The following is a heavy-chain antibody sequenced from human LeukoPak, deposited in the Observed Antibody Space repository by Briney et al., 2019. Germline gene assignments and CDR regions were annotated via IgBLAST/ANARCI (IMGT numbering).Heavy chain of an antibody. CDR2: IWNDGSDK. Sequence: GTSLRLSCSTSGFTFSHYAMHWVRQAPGKGLEWVAVIWNDGSDKYYGGSVKGRFTISRDNSEKTVYLQMNTLRVEDTAVYYCAKDAERGFDFSNSLESWGQGTLVTVSS. D-gene: IGHD4-11*01. J-gene: IGHJ4*02. CDR1: GFTFSHYA. CDR3: AKDAERGFDFSNSLES. V-gene: IGHV3-33*06.